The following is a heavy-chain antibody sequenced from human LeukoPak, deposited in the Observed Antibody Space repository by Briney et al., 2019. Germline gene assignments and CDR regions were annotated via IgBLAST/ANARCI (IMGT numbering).Heavy chain of an antibody. CDR3: VKSNSRYQPWTLDI. J-gene: IGHJ3*02. D-gene: IGHD2-2*01. Sequence: SETLSLTCTVSGYSISSGYHWGWIRQPPGKGLEWIGYIYYSGSTNYNPSLKSRVTISVDTSKNQFSLRLSSVTAADTAVYYCVKSNSRYQPWTLDIWGRGTMVTVSS. V-gene: IGHV4-61*01. CDR1: GYSISSGYH. CDR2: IYYSGST.